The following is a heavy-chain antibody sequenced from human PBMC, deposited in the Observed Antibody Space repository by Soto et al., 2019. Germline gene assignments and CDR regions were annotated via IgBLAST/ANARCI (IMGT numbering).Heavy chain of an antibody. CDR1: RDTFNFYT. V-gene: IGHV1-69*02. D-gene: IGHD3-10*01. CDR3: ATNYGSGSTHFHY. Sequence: QVQLVQSGAEVKKPGSPVRVSCTASRDTFNFYTISRVRQVPGQGPEWMGRIIPMLGMSNYAQKFQGRVTIMADKSTSTVYMNLSGLTSEDTAVYYRATNYGSGSTHFHYLGQGTLVTVSS. J-gene: IGHJ4*02. CDR2: IIPMLGMS.